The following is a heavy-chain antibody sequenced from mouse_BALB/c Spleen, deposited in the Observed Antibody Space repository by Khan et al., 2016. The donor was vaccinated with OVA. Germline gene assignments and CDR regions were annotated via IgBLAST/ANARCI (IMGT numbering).Heavy chain of an antibody. CDR1: GDSITSGF. J-gene: IGHJ4*01. Sequence: VELVESGPSLVKPSQTLSLTCSVTGDSITSGFWNWIRKFPGNKFEYLGYITYSGNTYYNPSLKSRISITRDTTKSQYYLQLNSETTEDTATYYCARSYGSCAMDYWGQGTSVTVSS. CDR3: ARSYGSCAMDY. CDR2: ITYSGNT. D-gene: IGHD1-1*01. V-gene: IGHV3-8*02.